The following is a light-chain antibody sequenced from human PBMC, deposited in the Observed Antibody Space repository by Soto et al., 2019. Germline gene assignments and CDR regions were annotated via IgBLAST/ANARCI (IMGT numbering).Light chain of an antibody. CDR1: QNINTY. CDR2: AAS. V-gene: IGKV1-39*01. CDR3: QQSYSTPFT. J-gene: IGKJ3*01. Sequence: DIPMTQSPSSLSASVGDRVTITCRASQNINTYLNWYQQKPGKAPNLLIYAASRLQSGVPSRFSGSGSGTDFTLTISSLQPADFATYYCQQSYSTPFTFGPGTKVDIK.